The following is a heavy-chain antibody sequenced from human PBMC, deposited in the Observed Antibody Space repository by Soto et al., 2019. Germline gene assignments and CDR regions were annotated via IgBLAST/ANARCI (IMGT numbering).Heavy chain of an antibody. V-gene: IGHV3-21*01. Sequence: GESLKISCAASGFTFNSYSMNWVRQAPGKGLEWVSSMSRSSRYIYYADSVKGRFTISRDNARNPVYLQMDSLRAEDTAVYYCARDGGVAATLANYFDSWGQGTPVTVSS. D-gene: IGHD2-15*01. CDR3: ARDGGVAATLANYFDS. J-gene: IGHJ4*02. CDR1: GFTFNSYS. CDR2: MSRSSRYI.